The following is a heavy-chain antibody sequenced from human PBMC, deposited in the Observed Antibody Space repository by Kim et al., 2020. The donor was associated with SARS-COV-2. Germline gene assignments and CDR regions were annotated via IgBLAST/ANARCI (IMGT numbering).Heavy chain of an antibody. Sequence: SETLSLTCAVYGGSFSGYYWSWIRQPPGKGLEWIGGINHSGSTNYNPSLKSRVTISVDTSKNHFSLKLSSVTAADTAVYYCARGGPGNYGTYYYYYMDVWGKGTTVTVSS. D-gene: IGHD4-4*01. CDR1: GGSFSGYY. CDR3: ARGGPGNYGTYYYYYMDV. J-gene: IGHJ6*03. V-gene: IGHV4-34*01. CDR2: INHSGST.